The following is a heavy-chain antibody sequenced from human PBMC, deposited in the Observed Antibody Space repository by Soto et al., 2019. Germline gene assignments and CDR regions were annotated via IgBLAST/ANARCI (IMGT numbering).Heavy chain of an antibody. D-gene: IGHD2-2*01. CDR1: GGSISSYY. CDR3: ARRLKDIVVVPAARHYYYYYMDV. J-gene: IGHJ6*03. CDR2: IYYSGST. V-gene: IGHV4-59*01. Sequence: SETLSLTCTVSGGSISSYYWSWIRQPPGKGLEWIGYIYYSGSTNYNPSLKSRVTISVDTSKNQFSPKLSSVTAADTAVYYCARRLKDIVVVPAARHYYYYYMDVWGKGTTVTVSS.